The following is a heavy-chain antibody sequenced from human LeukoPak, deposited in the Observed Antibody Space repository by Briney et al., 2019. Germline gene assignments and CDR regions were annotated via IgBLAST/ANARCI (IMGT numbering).Heavy chain of an antibody. D-gene: IGHD2-15*01. CDR3: ARSTSRLVVAATFSW. Sequence: ASVKVSCKASGYTFTSYYMHWVRQAPGQGLEWMGIINPSGGSTSYAQKFQGRVTMTRDTSTSTVYMELSSLRSEDTAVYYCARSTSRLVVAATFSWWGQGTLVTVSS. CDR2: INPSGGST. J-gene: IGHJ4*02. CDR1: GYTFTSYY. V-gene: IGHV1-46*01.